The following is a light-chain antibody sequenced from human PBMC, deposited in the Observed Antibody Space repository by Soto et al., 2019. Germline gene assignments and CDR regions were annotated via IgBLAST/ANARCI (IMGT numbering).Light chain of an antibody. CDR1: QSISSW. CDR2: KAS. CDR3: QQYNSYSPT. Sequence: DIPMTQSPSTLSASVGDRVTITCRASQSISSWLAWYQQKPGKAPKLQIYKASSLESGVPSRFSGSGSGTAFTLTISRLQPDDFATYYCQQYNSYSPTFGQGTKVEIK. V-gene: IGKV1-5*03. J-gene: IGKJ1*01.